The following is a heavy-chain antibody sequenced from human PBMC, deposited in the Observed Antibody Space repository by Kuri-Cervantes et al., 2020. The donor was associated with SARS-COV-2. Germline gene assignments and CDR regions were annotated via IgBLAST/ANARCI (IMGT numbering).Heavy chain of an antibody. CDR3: ASGLTRDY. CDR2: ISGSGGST. Sequence: GGSLRLSCAASGFTFSSYAMSWVRQAPGKGLEWVSVISGSGGSTYYADSVKGRFTISRDNAKNSLYLQMNSLRAGDTAVYYCASGLTRDYWGQGTLVTVSS. D-gene: IGHD3/OR15-3a*01. CDR1: GFTFSSYA. V-gene: IGHV3-23*01. J-gene: IGHJ4*02.